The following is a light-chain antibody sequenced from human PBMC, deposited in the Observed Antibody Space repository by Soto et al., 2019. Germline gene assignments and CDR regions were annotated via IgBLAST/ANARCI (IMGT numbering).Light chain of an antibody. CDR2: GAS. CDR3: QHYRTS. J-gene: IGKJ4*01. Sequence: EIVLTQSPGTLSLSPGERATISCRASQGVSSSYLAWYQQKPGQPPRLLIYGASSRATGMPDRFSGSGSGTDFTLTITRLEPEDFSVYYCQHYRTSFGGGTKVEIK. CDR1: QGVSSSY. V-gene: IGKV3-20*01.